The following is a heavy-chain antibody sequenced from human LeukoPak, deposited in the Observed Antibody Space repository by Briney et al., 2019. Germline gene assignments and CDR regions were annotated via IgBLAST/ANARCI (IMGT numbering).Heavy chain of an antibody. Sequence: PGASVTVSWKASSYTFTSYGFSWVRQPPGQGLEWMGWISAYNGNTHYAQKLQDRVTMTTDTSTSTAYMELRSLRADDTAVYYCARGPISAAGTWHNWFDPWGQGTLVTVSS. CDR1: SYTFTSYG. V-gene: IGHV1-18*01. J-gene: IGHJ5*02. CDR2: ISAYNGNT. CDR3: ARGPISAAGTWHNWFDP. D-gene: IGHD6-13*01.